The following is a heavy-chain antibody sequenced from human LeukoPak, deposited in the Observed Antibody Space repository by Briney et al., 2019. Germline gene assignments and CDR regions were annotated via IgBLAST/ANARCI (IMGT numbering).Heavy chain of an antibody. CDR1: GVTVSGSY. D-gene: IGHD1-26*01. J-gene: IGHJ4*02. CDR2: IYTSGDT. V-gene: IGHV3-66*01. CDR3: VRVRYSGSWFPVPNFDC. Sequence: PGGSLRLSCAASGVTVSGSYMSWVRQAPGKGLEWVSVIYTSGDTYYADSVKGRFTISRDSSKNTLYLRMNTLRTEDTAVYYCVRVRYSGSWFPVPNFDCWGQGTLVTVSS.